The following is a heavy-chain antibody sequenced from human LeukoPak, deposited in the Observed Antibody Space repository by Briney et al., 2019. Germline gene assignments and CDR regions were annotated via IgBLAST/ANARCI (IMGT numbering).Heavy chain of an antibody. D-gene: IGHD3-10*01. CDR1: GYSFTSYW. V-gene: IGHV5-51*01. CDR3: ATRSVVRGVIRDY. CDR2: IYPGDSDT. Sequence: GESLKISCKGSGYSFTSYWIGWVRQMPGKGLEWMGIIYPGDSDTRYSPSFQGQVTISADKSISTAYLQWSSLKASDTAMYYCATRSVVRGVIRDYWGQGTLVTVSS. J-gene: IGHJ4*02.